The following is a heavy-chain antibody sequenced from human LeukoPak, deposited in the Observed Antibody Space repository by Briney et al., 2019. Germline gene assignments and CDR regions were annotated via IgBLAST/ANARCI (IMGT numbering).Heavy chain of an antibody. CDR2: IYHSGST. Sequence: SGTLSLACAVSGGSISSSNWWSWVRQPPGKGLEWIGEIYHSGSTNYNPSLKSRVTISVDKPKNQFSLKLSSVTAADTAVYYCARLRSIAAAGPEDYYYGMDVWGQGTTVTVSS. V-gene: IGHV4-4*02. D-gene: IGHD6-13*01. CDR3: ARLRSIAAAGPEDYYYGMDV. J-gene: IGHJ6*02. CDR1: GGSISSSNW.